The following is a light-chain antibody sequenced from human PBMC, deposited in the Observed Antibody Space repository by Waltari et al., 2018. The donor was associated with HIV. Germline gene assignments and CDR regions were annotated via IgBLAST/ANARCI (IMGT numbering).Light chain of an antibody. V-gene: IGLV1-47*01. CDR1: SSNIGSNY. CDR3: ATWDDSLSVVV. CDR2: RNN. Sequence: QSVLTQPPSASGTPGQRVTISCSGSSSNIGSNYVYWYQLLPGTAPHLLIYRNNQRPAGVPNRSSSSKSGASASLAISGLRSEDEADYYGATWDDSLSVVVFGGGTKLTVL. J-gene: IGLJ2*01.